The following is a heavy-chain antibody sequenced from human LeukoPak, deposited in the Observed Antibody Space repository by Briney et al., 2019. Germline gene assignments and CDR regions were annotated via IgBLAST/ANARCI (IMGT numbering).Heavy chain of an antibody. CDR1: GFTFSSYW. Sequence: PGGSLRLSCAASGFTFSSYWMHWVRQAPGKGLVWVSRINSDGSSTSYADSVKGRFTISRDNAKNTLYLQVNSLRAEDTAVYYCARDDLAYCGGDCLIDYWGQGTLVTVSS. CDR2: INSDGSST. V-gene: IGHV3-74*01. CDR3: ARDDLAYCGGDCLIDY. J-gene: IGHJ4*02. D-gene: IGHD2-21*02.